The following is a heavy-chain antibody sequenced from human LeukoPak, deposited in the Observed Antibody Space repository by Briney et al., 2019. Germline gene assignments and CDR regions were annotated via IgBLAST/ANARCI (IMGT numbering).Heavy chain of an antibody. CDR1: GVSISSYY. D-gene: IGHD6-13*01. CDR3: ARDNLAAAGSFDY. CDR2: IYYSGST. Sequence: SETLSLTCTVSGVSISSYYWIWIRQPPGKGLEWIGYIYYSGSTNYNPSLKSRVTISVDTSKTQFSLKLSSVTAADTAAYYCARDNLAAAGSFDYWGQGTLVTVSS. J-gene: IGHJ4*02. V-gene: IGHV4-59*01.